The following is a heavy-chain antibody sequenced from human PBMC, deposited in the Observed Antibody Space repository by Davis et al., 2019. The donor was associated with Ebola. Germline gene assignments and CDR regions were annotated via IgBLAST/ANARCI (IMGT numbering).Heavy chain of an antibody. Sequence: SGPTLVKPTETLTLTCTVSGFSLSNARMGVSWIRQPPGKALEWLAHIFSNDEKSYSTSLKSRLTISKDTSKSQVVLTMTNMDPVDTATYYCARISKDPMVRAYYYYGMDVWGQGTTVTVSS. D-gene: IGHD3-10*01. V-gene: IGHV2-26*01. CDR3: ARISKDPMVRAYYYYGMDV. CDR1: GFSLSNARMG. J-gene: IGHJ6*02. CDR2: IFSNDEK.